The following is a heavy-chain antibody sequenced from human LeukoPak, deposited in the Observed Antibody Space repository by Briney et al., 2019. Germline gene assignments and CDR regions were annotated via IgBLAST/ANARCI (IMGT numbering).Heavy chain of an antibody. CDR2: ISSSSSYI. J-gene: IGHJ4*02. D-gene: IGHD3-10*01. Sequence: GGSLRLSCAASGFTFSSYSMNWVRQAPGKGLECVSFISSSSSYIYYADSVKGRFTISRDNAKNSLYLQMNSLRAEDTAVYYCARDVGDGYYFDYWGQGTLVTVSS. CDR1: GFTFSSYS. V-gene: IGHV3-21*01. CDR3: ARDVGDGYYFDY.